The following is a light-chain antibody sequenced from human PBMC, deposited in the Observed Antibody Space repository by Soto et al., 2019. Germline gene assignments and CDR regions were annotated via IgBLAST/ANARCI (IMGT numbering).Light chain of an antibody. J-gene: IGLJ2*01. V-gene: IGLV1-40*01. CDR2: GNS. Sequence: QSVLTQPPSVSGAPGQRVTISCTASSSNIGAGYDVHWYQQLPGTAPKHLIYGNSNRPSGVPDRFSGSKSGTSASLAITGLQAEDEADYYCQSYDSSLSGPVVFGGGTKLTVL. CDR3: QSYDSSLSGPVV. CDR1: SSNIGAGYD.